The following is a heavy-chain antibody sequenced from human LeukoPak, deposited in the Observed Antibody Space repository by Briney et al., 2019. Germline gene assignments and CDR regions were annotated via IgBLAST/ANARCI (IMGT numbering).Heavy chain of an antibody. Sequence: GGSLRLSCAASGFIFTNYVMSWVRQAPGKGLEWVSGISRSGSHTYYADSVKGRFTISRDNSRNTLYLQMNSLRAEDTAMYYCARDRAYYDFWSGYTNWFDPWGQGTLVTVSS. V-gene: IGHV3-23*01. J-gene: IGHJ5*02. CDR3: ARDRAYYDFWSGYTNWFDP. CDR1: GFIFTNYV. D-gene: IGHD3-3*01. CDR2: ISRSGSHT.